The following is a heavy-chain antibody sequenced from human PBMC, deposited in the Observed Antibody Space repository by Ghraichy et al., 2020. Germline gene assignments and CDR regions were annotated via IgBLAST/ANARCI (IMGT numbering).Heavy chain of an antibody. CDR2: INPSGGST. Sequence: ASVKVSCKASGYTFTSYYMHWVRQAPGQGLEWMGIINPSGGSTSYAQKFQGRVTMTRDTSTSTVYMELSSLRSEDTAVYYCARDRLIAVAGWYYFQHWGQGTLVTVSS. J-gene: IGHJ1*01. V-gene: IGHV1-46*01. D-gene: IGHD6-19*01. CDR3: ARDRLIAVAGWYYFQH. CDR1: GYTFTSYY.